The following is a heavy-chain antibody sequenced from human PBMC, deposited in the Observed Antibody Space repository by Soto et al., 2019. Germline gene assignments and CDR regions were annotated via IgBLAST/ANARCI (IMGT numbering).Heavy chain of an antibody. Sequence: PGGSLRLSCAASGFTVSSNYMSWVRQAPGKGLEWVSVIYSGGSTYYADSVKGRFTISRDNSKNTLYLQMNSLRAEDTAVYYCAREAPGGYGLGSSFDPGGEGTLVTVSS. CDR1: GFTVSSNY. J-gene: IGHJ5*02. D-gene: IGHD5-18*01. CDR2: IYSGGST. CDR3: AREAPGGYGLGSSFDP. V-gene: IGHV3-66*01.